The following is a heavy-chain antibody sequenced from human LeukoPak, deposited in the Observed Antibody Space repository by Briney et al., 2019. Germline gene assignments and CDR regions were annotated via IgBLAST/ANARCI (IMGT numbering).Heavy chain of an antibody. Sequence: GGSLRLSCAASGFTFSTYPMNWVRQAPGKGLEWISHIRDSGTTDYADSVKGRFTISRDNAKNSLYLQLSSLRAEDTAVYYCARVTVRCSGGSCYPGPADYWGQGTLVTVSS. CDR1: GFTFSTYP. J-gene: IGHJ4*02. V-gene: IGHV3-69-1*01. CDR3: ARVTVRCSGGSCYPGPADY. CDR2: IRDSGTT. D-gene: IGHD2-15*01.